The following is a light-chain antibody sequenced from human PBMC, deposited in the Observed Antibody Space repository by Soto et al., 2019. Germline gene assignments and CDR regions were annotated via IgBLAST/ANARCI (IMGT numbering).Light chain of an antibody. CDR1: QSVGSY. J-gene: IGKJ5*01. CDR3: QQYNSYSIT. V-gene: IGKV3-11*01. Sequence: IVLIQSPATLSLSPGERATLSCMASQSVGSYLAWYQHKPGQAPRLLISDASNRATGIPARFSGSGSETEFTLTISSLQPDDFATYYCQQYNSYSITFGQGTRLEIK. CDR2: DAS.